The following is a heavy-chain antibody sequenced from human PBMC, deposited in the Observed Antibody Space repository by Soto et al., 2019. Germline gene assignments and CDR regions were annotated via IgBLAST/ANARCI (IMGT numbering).Heavy chain of an antibody. CDR2: IYYSGST. V-gene: IGHV4-59*01. Sequence: SETLSLTCTVSGGSISSYYWSWIRQPPGKGLEYIGYIYYSGSTNYNPSLKSRVTISVDTSKNQFSLKLRSVTAADTAVCYCASLAVAGQDYYYYGMDVWGQGTTVTVSS. D-gene: IGHD6-19*01. CDR1: GGSISSYY. J-gene: IGHJ6*02. CDR3: ASLAVAGQDYYYYGMDV.